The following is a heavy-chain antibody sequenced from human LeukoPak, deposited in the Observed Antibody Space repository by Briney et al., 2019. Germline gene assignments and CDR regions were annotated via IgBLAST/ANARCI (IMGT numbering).Heavy chain of an antibody. D-gene: IGHD3-3*01. Sequence: ASMKVSCKAFGYTFTAYYMHWVRQAPGQGLEWMGWINPNSGGTNYAQKFQGRVTMTRDTSISTAHMELSRLRSDDTAVYYCARDILRSLYYYMDVWGKGTTVTVSS. J-gene: IGHJ6*03. CDR1: GYTFTAYY. V-gene: IGHV1-2*02. CDR2: INPNSGGT. CDR3: ARDILRSLYYYMDV.